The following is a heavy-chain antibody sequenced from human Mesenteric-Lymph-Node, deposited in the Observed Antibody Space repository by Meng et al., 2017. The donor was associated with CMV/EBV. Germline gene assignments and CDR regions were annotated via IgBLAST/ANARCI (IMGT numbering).Heavy chain of an antibody. CDR3: ARDGYCRSTSCYTAGRYYYGMDV. Sequence: ASVKVSCKASGYTFTSYGISWVRQAPGQGLEWMGWISAYNGNTNYAQKLQGRVTMTTDTSTSTAYMELRSLRSDDTAVYYCARDGYCRSTSCYTAGRYYYGMDVWGQGTTVTVSS. V-gene: IGHV1-18*01. D-gene: IGHD2-2*02. J-gene: IGHJ6*02. CDR1: GYTFTSYG. CDR2: ISAYNGNT.